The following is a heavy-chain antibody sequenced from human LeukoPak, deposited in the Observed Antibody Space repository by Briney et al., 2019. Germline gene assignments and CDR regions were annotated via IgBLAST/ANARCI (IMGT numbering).Heavy chain of an antibody. V-gene: IGHV3-23*01. CDR1: GFTFSSYA. D-gene: IGHD2-2*01. Sequence: PGGFLRLSCAASGFTFSSYAMSWVRQAPGKGLEWVSAISGSGGSTYYADSVKGRFTISRDNSKSTLYLQMNSLRAEDTAVYYCANPFSTPRSNYYIDVWGKGTTVTVSS. J-gene: IGHJ6*03. CDR3: ANPFSTPRSNYYIDV. CDR2: ISGSGGST.